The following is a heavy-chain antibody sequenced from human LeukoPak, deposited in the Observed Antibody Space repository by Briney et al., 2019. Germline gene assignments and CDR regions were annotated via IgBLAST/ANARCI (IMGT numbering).Heavy chain of an antibody. CDR1: GGSISSGDYY. V-gene: IGHV4-39*07. D-gene: IGHD3-9*01. CDR2: INHSGST. CDR3: ARGKLVLRYFDWPILRGNWFDP. Sequence: PSETLSLTCTVSGGSISSGDYYWSWIRQPPGKGLEWIGEINHSGSTNYNPSLESRVTISVDTSKNQFSLKLSSVTAADTAVYYCARGKLVLRYFDWPILRGNWFDPWGQGTLVTVSS. J-gene: IGHJ5*02.